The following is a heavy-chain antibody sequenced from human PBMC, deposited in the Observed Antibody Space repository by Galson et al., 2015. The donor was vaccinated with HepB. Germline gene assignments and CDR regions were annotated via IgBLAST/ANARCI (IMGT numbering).Heavy chain of an antibody. Sequence: SLRLSCAASGFTFGDQYMDWVRQAPGKGLEWVGRSRNKAKSYTTEYAASVKGRFTISRDNSKNSLYLQMNSLKTEDTAVYYCGRVDSLQYQSSYWGQGTLVTVSS. J-gene: IGHJ4*02. V-gene: IGHV3-72*01. CDR2: SRNKAKSYTT. CDR3: GRVDSLQYQSSY. CDR1: GFTFGDQY. D-gene: IGHD4-11*01.